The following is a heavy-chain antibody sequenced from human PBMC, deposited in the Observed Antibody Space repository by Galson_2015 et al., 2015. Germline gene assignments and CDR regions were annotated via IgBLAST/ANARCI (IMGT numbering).Heavy chain of an antibody. J-gene: IGHJ5*02. CDR3: APRKYNESCDWFDP. D-gene: IGHD1-26*01. V-gene: IGHV2-5*01. CDR1: GFSLGSTGVG. Sequence: PALVKPTQTLTLTCTFSGFSLGSTGVGVGWIRQPPGRALEWLALICWNEDTFYSPSLKSRLTITKDISKNQVVLIMTNMDPVDTGTYYCAPRKYNESCDWFDPWGPGTLVTVSS. CDR2: ICWNEDT.